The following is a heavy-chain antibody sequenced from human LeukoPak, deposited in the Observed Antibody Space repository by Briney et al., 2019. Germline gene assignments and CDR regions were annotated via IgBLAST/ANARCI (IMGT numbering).Heavy chain of an antibody. V-gene: IGHV3-30*18. Sequence: PGGSLRLSCAASGFTFSSYDMQWVRQAPGKGREWVAVISYDGSNKYYADSVKGRFTISRDNSKNTLYLQMNSLRAEDTAVYYCAKGPYGDYDYWGQGTLVTVSS. CDR3: AKGPYGDYDY. CDR2: ISYDGSNK. D-gene: IGHD4-17*01. CDR1: GFTFSSYD. J-gene: IGHJ4*02.